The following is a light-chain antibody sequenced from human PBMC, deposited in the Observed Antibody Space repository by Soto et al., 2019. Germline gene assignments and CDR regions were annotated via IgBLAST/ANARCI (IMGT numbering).Light chain of an antibody. J-gene: IGLJ1*01. CDR3: SSYGTSSTYV. CDR1: SSDVGGYNY. Sequence: QSALAQPASVSGSPGQSITISCTGTSSDVGGYNYVSWYQQHPGKAPKLMIYEVSNRPSGVSNRFSGSKSGNTASLTISGLQAEDEGDYYCSSYGTSSTYVFGTGTKVTV. CDR2: EVS. V-gene: IGLV2-14*01.